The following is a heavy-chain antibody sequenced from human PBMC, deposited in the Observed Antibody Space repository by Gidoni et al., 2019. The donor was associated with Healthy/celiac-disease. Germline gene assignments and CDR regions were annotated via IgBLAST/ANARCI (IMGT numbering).Heavy chain of an antibody. J-gene: IGHJ4*02. CDR2: ISGRGGRT. CDR1: GFTFSSYA. Sequence: DVQLLVSGGGLVQPGGSLRLSCPASGFTFSSYALSWVRQAPGKGLEWVSAISGRGGRTYYADSVKGRFTISRDNSKNTLYLQMNSLRDEDTAVDDCAKDPPPASFVVVPAAKVIDYWGQGTLVTVSS. D-gene: IGHD2-2*01. CDR3: AKDPPPASFVVVPAAKVIDY. V-gene: IGHV3-23*01.